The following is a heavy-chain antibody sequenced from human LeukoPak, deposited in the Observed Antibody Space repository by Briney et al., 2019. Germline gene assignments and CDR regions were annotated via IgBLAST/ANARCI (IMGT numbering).Heavy chain of an antibody. J-gene: IGHJ5*02. Sequence: GGSLRLSCAASGFTFSNYNMNWVRQAPGKGLEWVSSISRSSIYMYYADSVKGRFTISRDNAKNSLYLQMNSLRPEDTAFYYCATSPVVHSSTSFGWFDPWGQGTLVTVSS. CDR1: GFTFSNYN. CDR3: ATSPVVHSSTSFGWFDP. V-gene: IGHV3-21*04. CDR2: ISRSSIYM. D-gene: IGHD2-2*01.